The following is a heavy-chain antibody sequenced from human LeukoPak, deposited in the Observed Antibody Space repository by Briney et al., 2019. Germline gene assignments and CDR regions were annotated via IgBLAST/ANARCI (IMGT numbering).Heavy chain of an antibody. CDR3: ARGTPYNWNDGDWFDP. Sequence: GGSLRLSCAASGFTFSDYSMKWIRQAPGKGMEWVSSISSSSTYISYADSLKGRSTISRDNAMNSLFLQINSVRVEDTAVYCCARGTPYNWNDGDWFDPWGQGTLVTVSS. CDR1: GFTFSDYS. V-gene: IGHV3-21*01. CDR2: ISSSSTYI. D-gene: IGHD1-1*01. J-gene: IGHJ5*02.